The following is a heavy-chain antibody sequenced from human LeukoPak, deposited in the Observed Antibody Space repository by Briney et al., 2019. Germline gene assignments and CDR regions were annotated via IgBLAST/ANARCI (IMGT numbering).Heavy chain of an antibody. Sequence: SETLSLTCTVSGGSISSYYWSWIRQPAGKGLEWIGRIYTSGSTNYNPSLKSRVTMSVDTSKNQFSLKLSSVTAADTAAYYCARDSVYLPYCSSTSCYAFDIWGQGTMVTVSS. D-gene: IGHD2-2*01. J-gene: IGHJ3*02. V-gene: IGHV4-4*07. CDR1: GGSISSYY. CDR2: IYTSGST. CDR3: ARDSVYLPYCSSTSCYAFDI.